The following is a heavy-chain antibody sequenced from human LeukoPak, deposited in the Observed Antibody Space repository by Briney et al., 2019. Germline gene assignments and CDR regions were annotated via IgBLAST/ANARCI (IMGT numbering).Heavy chain of an antibody. Sequence: ASVKVSCKASGYTFTNFDINWVRQATGQGLEWTAWMNPNSGNTGNAQKFQGRVTITWDSSISTAYMELSSLRSEDTAVYYCARVGYSNSYDFWGQGTLVTVSS. D-gene: IGHD5-18*01. CDR1: GYTFTNFD. CDR2: MNPNSGNT. CDR3: ARVGYSNSYDF. J-gene: IGHJ4*02. V-gene: IGHV1-8*03.